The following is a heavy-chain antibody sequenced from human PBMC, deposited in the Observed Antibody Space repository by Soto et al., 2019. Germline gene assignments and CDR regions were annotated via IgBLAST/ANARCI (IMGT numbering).Heavy chain of an antibody. J-gene: IGHJ4*02. D-gene: IGHD1-26*01. CDR3: ARVGAITWH. CDR2: INSDGSIT. V-gene: IGHV3-74*01. Sequence: GGSLRLSCAASGFTFSGYWMHWVRQVPGKGLVWVSRINSDGSITGYADSVKGRFTISRENAKNTLYLQMSNLRVEDTAVYFCARVGAITWHWGQASLVTVSS. CDR1: GFTFSGYW.